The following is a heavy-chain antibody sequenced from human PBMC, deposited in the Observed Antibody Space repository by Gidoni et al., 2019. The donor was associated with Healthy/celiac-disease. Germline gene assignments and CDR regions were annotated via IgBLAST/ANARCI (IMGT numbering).Heavy chain of an antibody. CDR2: IKPNSGGT. Sequence: QVQLVQSGAEVQKPGASVKVSCKASGYTFTGYHMHWLRQAPGQGLEWMGWIKPNSGGTNDAQKFQGRITMTRDTSISTAYMELSRLRSDDTAVYYCARDWGDSSGPYYYYYGMDVWGQGTTVTVSS. V-gene: IGHV1-2*02. CDR3: ARDWGDSSGPYYYYYGMDV. D-gene: IGHD3-22*01. CDR1: GYTFTGYH. J-gene: IGHJ6*02.